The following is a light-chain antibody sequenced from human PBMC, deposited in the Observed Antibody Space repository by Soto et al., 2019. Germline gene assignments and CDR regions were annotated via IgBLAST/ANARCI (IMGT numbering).Light chain of an antibody. CDR2: DAS. Sequence: DIQMTQSPSTLSASVGDRVTISCRASQSISSWLAWYQQKPGKAPKLLIYDASSLESGVPSRFSGSGFGTEFTLTISSLQPDDVATYYCQQYKSYSPWTFGQGTKVEIK. J-gene: IGKJ1*01. CDR3: QQYKSYSPWT. V-gene: IGKV1-5*01. CDR1: QSISSW.